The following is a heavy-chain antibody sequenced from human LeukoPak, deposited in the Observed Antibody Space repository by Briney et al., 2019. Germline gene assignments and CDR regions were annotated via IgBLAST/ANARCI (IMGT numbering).Heavy chain of an antibody. CDR2: IYYSGST. CDR3: ARRVVAVAGTGYFDY. V-gene: IGHV4-39*01. J-gene: IGHJ4*02. D-gene: IGHD6-19*01. Sequence: PSETLSLTCTVSGGSIRSSSYYWGWIRQPPGKGLEWIGSIYYSGSTYYNASLKSRGTISVDTSKNQFSLKPNSVTAADTAVYFCARRVVAVAGTGYFDYWGQGTLVTVSS. CDR1: GGSIRSSSYY.